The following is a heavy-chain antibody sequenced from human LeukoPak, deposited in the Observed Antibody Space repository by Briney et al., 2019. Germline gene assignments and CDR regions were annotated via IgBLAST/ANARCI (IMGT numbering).Heavy chain of an antibody. Sequence: PSETLSLTCTVSGGSISSYYWSWIRQPPGKGLEWIGYIYYSGSTNYNPSLKSRVTISADTSKNQFSLKLSSVTAADTAVYYCARHAPYSSSRDDAFDIWGQGTMVTVSS. CDR1: GGSISSYY. V-gene: IGHV4-59*08. CDR2: IYYSGST. J-gene: IGHJ3*02. CDR3: ARHAPYSSSRDDAFDI. D-gene: IGHD6-13*01.